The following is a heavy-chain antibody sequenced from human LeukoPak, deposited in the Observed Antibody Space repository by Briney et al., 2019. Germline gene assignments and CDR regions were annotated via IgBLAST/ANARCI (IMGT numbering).Heavy chain of an antibody. CDR1: GGSITRGGYY. CDR2: IYYSGST. J-gene: IGHJ4*02. V-gene: IGHV4-31*03. Sequence: PSETLSLTCTVSGGSITRGGYYWNWIRQHPGKGLEWIGYIYYSGSTFYNPSLKSRVTISKDTSKNQFSLKLTSVTAADTAVYYCARAQPFDYWGQGTLVTVSS. D-gene: IGHD2-2*01. CDR3: ARAQPFDY.